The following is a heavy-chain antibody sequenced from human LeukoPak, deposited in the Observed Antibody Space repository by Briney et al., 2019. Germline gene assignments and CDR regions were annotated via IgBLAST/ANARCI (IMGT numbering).Heavy chain of an antibody. CDR1: GGSFSGYY. CDR3: ARAWDTAMSTGLDH. D-gene: IGHD5-18*01. CDR2: INHSGST. J-gene: IGHJ4*02. Sequence: SETLSLTCAVYGGSFSGYYWSWIRQPPGKGLEWIGEINHSGSTNCNPSLKSRVTISVDTSKNQFSLKLSSVTAADTAVYYCARAWDTAMSTGLDHWGQGTLVTVSS. V-gene: IGHV4-34*01.